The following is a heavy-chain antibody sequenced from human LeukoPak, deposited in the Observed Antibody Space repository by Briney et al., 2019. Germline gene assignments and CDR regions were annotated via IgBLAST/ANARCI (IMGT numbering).Heavy chain of an antibody. Sequence: GGSLRLSCAASGFNFANHAMSWVRQTPGKGLEWVSAISGGGDITYYADSVTGRFTISRDNSKDTLYLQMNSLRAEDTAVYYCARRLAAAVDYWGQGTLVTVSS. J-gene: IGHJ4*02. CDR3: ARRLAAAVDY. D-gene: IGHD6-13*01. CDR2: ISGGGDIT. CDR1: GFNFANHA. V-gene: IGHV3-23*01.